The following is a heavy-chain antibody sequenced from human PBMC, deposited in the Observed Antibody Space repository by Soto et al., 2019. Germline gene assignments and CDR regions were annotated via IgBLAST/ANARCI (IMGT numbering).Heavy chain of an antibody. CDR3: HTLEGRFSDPSSNMDV. D-gene: IGHD3-10*01. Sequence: GVSLRLSCVTSGFTFSHYEMNWVRQAPGKGLEWISYISSSGSTIFYADSVRGRFTVSRDNGQNSLFLQMNSLRGDDTGVYYCHTLEGRFSDPSSNMDVWGLGTTVTASS. V-gene: IGHV3-48*03. J-gene: IGHJ6*02. CDR1: GFTFSHYE. CDR2: ISSSGSTI.